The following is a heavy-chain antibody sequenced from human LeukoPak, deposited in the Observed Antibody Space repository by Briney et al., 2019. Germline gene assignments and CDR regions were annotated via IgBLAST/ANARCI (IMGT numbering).Heavy chain of an antibody. CDR3: AGGSYGLLDYVNVYYYYYYYMDV. CDR2: IYHSGST. D-gene: IGHD1-26*01. CDR1: GYSISSGYY. Sequence: SETLSLTCTVSGYSISSGYYWGWIRQPPGKGLEWIGSIYHSGSTYYNPSLKSRVTISVDTSKNQVSLKLSSVTAADTAVYYCAGGSYGLLDYVNVYYYYYYYMDVWGKGTTVTISS. V-gene: IGHV4-38-2*02. J-gene: IGHJ6*03.